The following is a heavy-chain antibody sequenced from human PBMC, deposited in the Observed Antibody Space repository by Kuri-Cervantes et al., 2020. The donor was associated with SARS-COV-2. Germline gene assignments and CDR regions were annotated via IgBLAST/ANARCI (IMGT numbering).Heavy chain of an antibody. CDR2: IYTSGST. D-gene: IGHD6-6*01. Sequence: SETLSLTCTVSGGSISSYYWSWIRQPAGKGLEWIGYIYTSGSTNYNPSLKSRVTISVDTSKNQFSLKLSSVTAADTAVYYCARMYGSIAARPFDYWGQGTLVTVSS. CDR3: ARMYGSIAARPFDY. CDR1: GGSISSYY. V-gene: IGHV4-4*09. J-gene: IGHJ4*02.